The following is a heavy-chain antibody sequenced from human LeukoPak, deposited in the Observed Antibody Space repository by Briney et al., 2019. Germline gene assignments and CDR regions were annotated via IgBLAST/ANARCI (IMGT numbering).Heavy chain of an antibody. CDR2: ISAYNGNT. D-gene: IGHD6-13*01. V-gene: IGHV1-18*01. CDR1: GYTFTSYG. J-gene: IGHJ5*02. Sequence: ASVKVSCKASGYTFTSYGISWVRQAPGQGLEWMGWISAYNGNTNYAQKLQGRVTITADESTNTAYMELTSLRSDDTAVYYCARIPLAAAGTRLNWFDPWGQGTLVTVSS. CDR3: ARIPLAAAGTRLNWFDP.